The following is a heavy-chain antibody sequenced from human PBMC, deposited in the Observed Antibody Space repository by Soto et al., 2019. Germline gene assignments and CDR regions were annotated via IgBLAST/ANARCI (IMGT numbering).Heavy chain of an antibody. CDR3: AGGRGRQQLVMSYYYGMDV. V-gene: IGHV4-39*07. J-gene: IGHJ6*02. CDR1: GGSISSRSHY. Sequence: SETLSLTGTVSGGSISSRSHYWGWMRQPPGKGLEWIGEINHSGSTNYNPSLKSRVTISVDTSKNQFSLNLSSVTAADTAVYYCAGGRGRQQLVMSYYYGMDVWGQGTTVTVSS. D-gene: IGHD6-13*01. CDR2: INHSGST.